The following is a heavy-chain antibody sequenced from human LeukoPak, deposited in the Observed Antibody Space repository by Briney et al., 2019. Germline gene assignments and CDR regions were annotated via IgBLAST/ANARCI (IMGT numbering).Heavy chain of an antibody. CDR3: AKDPSDIVVVPAVRTGDGDAYYYYYYMDV. D-gene: IGHD2-2*01. J-gene: IGHJ6*03. CDR2: ISISGGTT. Sequence: GGSLRLSCVASGFSFANSDMSWVRQAPGKGLEWVSTISISGGTTYYADSVKGRFTISRDNSKNTLYLQMNSLRAEDTAVYYCAKDPSDIVVVPAVRTGDGDAYYYYYYMDVWGKGTTVTISS. V-gene: IGHV3-23*01. CDR1: GFSFANSD.